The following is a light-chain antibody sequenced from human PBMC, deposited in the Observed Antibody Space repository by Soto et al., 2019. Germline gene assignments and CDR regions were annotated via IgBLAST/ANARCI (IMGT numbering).Light chain of an antibody. V-gene: IGKV3-15*01. CDR3: QQYGDCPLT. Sequence: EIVMTQSPVTLSVSPGERATLSCRASQSGRSTYLAWYQQTPGQAPRLLIFGVSNRAAGIPARFSGSGSGTEFTLTISSLQAEDFAVYYCQQYGDCPLTYGGGTKVEIK. CDR1: QSGRSTY. J-gene: IGKJ4*01. CDR2: GVS.